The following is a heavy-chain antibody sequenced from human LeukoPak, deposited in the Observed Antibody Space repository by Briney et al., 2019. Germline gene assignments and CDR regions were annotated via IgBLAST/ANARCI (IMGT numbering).Heavy chain of an antibody. CDR1: GGSIRSSHYY. Sequence: SETLSLTCTVSGGSIRSSHYYWSWIRQPPGKGLEWIGYIYYSGSTNYNPSLKSRVTISVDTSKNQFSLKLSSVTAADTAVYYCASHSYGFDWGQGTLVTVSS. V-gene: IGHV4-61*01. D-gene: IGHD5-18*01. CDR2: IYYSGST. CDR3: ASHSYGFD. J-gene: IGHJ4*02.